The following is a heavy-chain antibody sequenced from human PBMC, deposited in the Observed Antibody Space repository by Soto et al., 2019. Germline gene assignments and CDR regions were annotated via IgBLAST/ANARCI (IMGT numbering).Heavy chain of an antibody. CDR1: GYSVSSGYY. CDR3: VRDQRLQFCTDAVCSFPY. D-gene: IGHD2-8*01. Sequence: KPSETLSLTCAVSGYSVSSGYYWGWVRQAPGKALEWIGNIIHSGTSSYNPSLKSRVTMSIDFSKNQFSLRLTSVTAADTAVYHCVRDQRLQFCTDAVCSFPYWGPGTLVTVSS. J-gene: IGHJ1*01. V-gene: IGHV4-38-2*02. CDR2: IIHSGTS.